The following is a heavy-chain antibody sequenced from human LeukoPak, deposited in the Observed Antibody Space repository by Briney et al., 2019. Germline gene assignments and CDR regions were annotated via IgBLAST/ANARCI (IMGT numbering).Heavy chain of an antibody. V-gene: IGHV3-7*01. CDR1: GFTFSSYW. J-gene: IGHJ6*02. Sequence: PGGSLRLSCAASGFTFSSYWMSWVRQAPGKGLEWVANIKQDESEKYYVDSVKGRFTISRDNAKNSLYLQMNSLRAEDTAVYYCASAMVRGVMGYYYGMDVWGQGTTVTVSS. CDR2: IKQDESEK. D-gene: IGHD3-10*01. CDR3: ASAMVRGVMGYYYGMDV.